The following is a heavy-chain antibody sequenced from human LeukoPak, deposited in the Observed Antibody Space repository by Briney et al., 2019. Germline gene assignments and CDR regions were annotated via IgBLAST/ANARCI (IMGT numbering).Heavy chain of an antibody. CDR2: IYTSGST. CDR1: GGSISSGDYY. Sequence: ASETLSLTCTVSGGSISSGDYYWSWIRQPAGKGLERIGRIYTSGSTNYNPSLKSRVTMSVDTSKNQFSLKLSSVTAADTAVYYCARDGPSTVVVPAAPLWFDPWGQGTLVTVSS. CDR3: ARDGPSTVVVPAAPLWFDP. J-gene: IGHJ5*02. V-gene: IGHV4-61*02. D-gene: IGHD2-2*01.